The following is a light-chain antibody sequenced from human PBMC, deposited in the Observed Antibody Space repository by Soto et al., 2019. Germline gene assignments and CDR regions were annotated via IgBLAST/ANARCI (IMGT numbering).Light chain of an antibody. CDR3: QQYNSYSPGVWT. J-gene: IGKJ1*01. CDR2: KAS. CDR1: QSISSW. V-gene: IGKV1-5*03. Sequence: DIQMTQSPSTLSASVGDRVTITCRASQSISSWLAWYQQKPGKAPKLLIYKASSLESGVPSRFSGSGSGTEFTLTISSLQPDDFATYYCQQYNSYSPGVWTFGQGTKVEIK.